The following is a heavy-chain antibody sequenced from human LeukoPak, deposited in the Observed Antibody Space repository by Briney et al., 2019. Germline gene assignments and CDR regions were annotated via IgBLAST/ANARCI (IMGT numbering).Heavy chain of an antibody. CDR1: GGSISSSSYY. D-gene: IGHD3-22*01. CDR2: IYYSGST. CDR3: ARLSLHQSSGYYYLENFDY. J-gene: IGHJ4*02. Sequence: TSETLSLTCTVSGGSISSSSYYWGWIRQPPGKGLEWIGSIYYSGSTYYNPSLKSRVTISVDTSKNQFSLKLSSVTAADTAVYYCARLSLHQSSGYYYLENFDYWGQGTLVTVSS. V-gene: IGHV4-39*01.